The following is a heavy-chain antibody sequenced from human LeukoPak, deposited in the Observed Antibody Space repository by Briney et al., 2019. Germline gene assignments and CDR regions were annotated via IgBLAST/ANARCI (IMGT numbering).Heavy chain of an antibody. D-gene: IGHD6-13*01. CDR2: IYTSGST. J-gene: IGHJ6*03. V-gene: IGHV4-4*09. CDR3: ARYGRYSSSWYFYYYMDV. CDR1: GGSISSYY. Sequence: SETLSLTCTVSGGSISSYYWSWIRQLPGKGLEWIGYIYTSGSTNYNPSLKSRVTISVDTSKNQFSLKLSSVTAADTAVYYCARYGRYSSSWYFYYYMDVWGKGTTVTVSS.